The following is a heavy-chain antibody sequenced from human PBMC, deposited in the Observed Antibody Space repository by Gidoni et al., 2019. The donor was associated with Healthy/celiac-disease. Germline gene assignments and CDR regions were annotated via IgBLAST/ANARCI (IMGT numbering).Heavy chain of an antibody. D-gene: IGHD3-16*01. CDR1: GFTFSSYS. Sequence: EVQLVESGGGLVQPGGSLRLSCAASGFTFSSYSMNWVRQAPGKGLEWVSYISSSSSTIYYADSVKGRFTISRDNAKNSLYLQMNSLRAEDTAVYYCARGFLNRRGEVFDYWGQGTLVTVSS. V-gene: IGHV3-48*04. CDR3: ARGFLNRRGEVFDY. CDR2: ISSSSSTI. J-gene: IGHJ4*02.